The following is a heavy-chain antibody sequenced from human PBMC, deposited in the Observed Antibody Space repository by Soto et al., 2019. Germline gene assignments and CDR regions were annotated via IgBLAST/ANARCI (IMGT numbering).Heavy chain of an antibody. CDR2: INPNSGDT. CDR3: VRESSLGAYYYGMDV. D-gene: IGHD3-16*01. V-gene: IGHV1-2*02. CDR1: GYTFIDYY. J-gene: IGHJ6*02. Sequence: RASVKVSCKASGYTFIDYYIHWVRQAPGQGLEWMGWINPNSGDTNYAQKFQGRVSMTRDTSTSTAFMELSRLTSDDTAVYYCVRESSLGAYYYGMDVWGQGTTVTVSS.